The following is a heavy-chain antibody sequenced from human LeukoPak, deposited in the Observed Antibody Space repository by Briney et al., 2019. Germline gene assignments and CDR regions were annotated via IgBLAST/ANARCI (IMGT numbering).Heavy chain of an antibody. D-gene: IGHD3-9*01. CDR1: GYTLSSHY. CDR3: ARVSLDWTYNWLDP. J-gene: IGHJ5*02. CDR2: INPGGGST. V-gene: IGHV1-46*01. Sequence: VASVKVSCKASGYTLSSHYMHWVRQSPGQGLEWVGVINPGGGSTTYAQKFQGRVTMTSDTSTSTIYMELSSLRSEDTAVYYCARVSLDWTYNWLDPWGQGTQVIVSS.